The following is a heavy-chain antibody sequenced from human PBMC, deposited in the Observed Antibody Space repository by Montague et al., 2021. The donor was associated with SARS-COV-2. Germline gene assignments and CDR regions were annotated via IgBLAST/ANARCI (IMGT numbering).Heavy chain of an antibody. CDR3: ARVPPGLLWFGELDY. V-gene: IGHV3-30-3*01. CDR1: GFTFSSYA. Sequence: SLRLSCAASGFTFSSYAMHWVRQAPGKGLEWVAVISYDGSNKYYADSVKGRFTISRDNSKNTLYLQMNSLRAEDTAVYYCARVPPGLLWFGELDYWGQGTRVAVSS. CDR2: ISYDGSNK. J-gene: IGHJ4*01. D-gene: IGHD3-10*01.